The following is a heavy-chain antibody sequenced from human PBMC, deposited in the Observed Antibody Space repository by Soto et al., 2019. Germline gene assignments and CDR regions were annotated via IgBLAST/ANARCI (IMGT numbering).Heavy chain of an antibody. CDR2: IIPIFGTA. Sequence: SVKFSCKASGGTFSSYAISWVRQAPGQGLEWMGGIIPIFGTANYAQKFQGRVTITADKSTSTAYMELSSLRSEDTAVYYCARIPRSYDFWSGPPDAFDIWGQGTMVTVSS. CDR1: GGTFSSYA. CDR3: ARIPRSYDFWSGPPDAFDI. J-gene: IGHJ3*02. D-gene: IGHD3-3*01. V-gene: IGHV1-69*06.